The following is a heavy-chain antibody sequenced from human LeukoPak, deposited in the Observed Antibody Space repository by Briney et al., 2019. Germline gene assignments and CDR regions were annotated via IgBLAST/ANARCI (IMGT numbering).Heavy chain of an antibody. J-gene: IGHJ2*01. Sequence: SETLSLTCTVSGGSISSGSYYWSWIRQPAGKGLEWIGCIYTSGSTNYNPSLKSRVTISVDTSKNQFSLKLSSVTAADTAVYYCARGYDGSGYYYRNWYFDLWGRGTLVTVSS. CDR3: ARGYDGSGYYYRNWYFDL. D-gene: IGHD3-22*01. CDR1: GGSISSGSYY. V-gene: IGHV4-61*02. CDR2: IYTSGST.